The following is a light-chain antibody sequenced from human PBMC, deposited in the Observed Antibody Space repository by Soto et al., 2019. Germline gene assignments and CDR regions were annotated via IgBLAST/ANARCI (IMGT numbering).Light chain of an antibody. Sequence: QSVLTQPPSASGSPGQSVTISCTGTSSDIGAYIYVSWYQQHPGKAPKLMIHEVSKRPSGVPDRFSGSKSGNTASLTVSGLQAEDEADYYCSSYAGSNDRWVFGGGTKLTVL. V-gene: IGLV2-8*01. CDR3: SSYAGSNDRWV. CDR2: EVS. J-gene: IGLJ3*02. CDR1: SSDIGAYIY.